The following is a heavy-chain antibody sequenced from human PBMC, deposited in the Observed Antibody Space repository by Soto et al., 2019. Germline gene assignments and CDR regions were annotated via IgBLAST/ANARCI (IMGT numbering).Heavy chain of an antibody. Sequence: GGSMRLSSAASGFTFSIYWVRWVRQATGKGLVWVSRINSDGSSTSYADSVKGRFTISRDNAKNTLYLQMNSLRAEDTAVYYCARRNYSNYVGYYYGMDVWGQGTTVTVSS. V-gene: IGHV3-74*01. CDR2: INSDGSST. J-gene: IGHJ6*02. CDR1: GFTFSIYW. CDR3: ARRNYSNYVGYYYGMDV. D-gene: IGHD4-4*01.